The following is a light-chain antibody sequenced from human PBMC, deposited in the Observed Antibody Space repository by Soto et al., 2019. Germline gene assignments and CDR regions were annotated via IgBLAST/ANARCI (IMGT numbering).Light chain of an antibody. CDR1: QSITGW. V-gene: IGKV1-5*03. CDR2: QAS. CDR3: QQNSNQWT. Sequence: DIQMTQSPSTLSASVGDRVTITCRASQSITGWLAWYQQKPGKVPKLLIYQASNLESGVPSRFSGSGSGTEFTLTVGSLQPDNSATYFWQQNSNQWTFGPGTKV. J-gene: IGKJ1*01.